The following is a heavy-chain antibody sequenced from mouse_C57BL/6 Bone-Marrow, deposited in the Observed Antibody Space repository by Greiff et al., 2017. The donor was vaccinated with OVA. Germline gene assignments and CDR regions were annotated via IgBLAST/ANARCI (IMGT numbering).Heavy chain of an antibody. D-gene: IGHD3-2*02. CDR1: GFTFSGYG. J-gene: IGHJ3*01. V-gene: IGHV5-6*01. Sequence: EVKVVESGGDLVKPGGSLKLSCAASGFTFSGYGMSWVRQTPDKRLEWVATISSGGSYTYYPDSVKGRFTISRDNAKNTLYLQMSSLKSEDTAMYYCARHGGQLRLFAYWGQGTLVTVSA. CDR3: ARHGGQLRLFAY. CDR2: ISSGGSYT.